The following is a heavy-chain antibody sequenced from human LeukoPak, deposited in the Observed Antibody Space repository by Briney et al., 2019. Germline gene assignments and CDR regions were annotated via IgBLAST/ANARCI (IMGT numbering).Heavy chain of an antibody. D-gene: IGHD6-13*01. CDR1: GDSISSYP. CDR2: IYSRGST. J-gene: IGHJ4*02. CDR3: ARLINKPIAATGTGPFDH. Sequence: SETLSLTCTVSGDSISSYPWSWIRQPAGKGLEWIGRIYSRGSTKYNPSLKSRVTMSLDTSKKQFSLKLRSVTAADTAVYYCARLINKPIAATGTGPFDHWGQGTLVTVSS. V-gene: IGHV4-4*07.